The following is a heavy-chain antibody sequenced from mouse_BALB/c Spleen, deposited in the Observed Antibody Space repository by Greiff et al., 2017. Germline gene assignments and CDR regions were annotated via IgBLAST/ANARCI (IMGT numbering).Heavy chain of an antibody. CDR1: GYSITSGYY. D-gene: IGHD2-2*01. Sequence: EVQLQESGPGLVKPSQSLSLTCSVTGYSITSGYYWNWIRQFPGNKLEWMGYISYDGSNNYNPSLKNRISITRDTSKNQFFLKLNSVTTEDTATYYCARGGYDGFYAMDYWGQGTSVTVSS. CDR2: ISYDGSN. V-gene: IGHV3-6*02. CDR3: ARGGYDGFYAMDY. J-gene: IGHJ4*01.